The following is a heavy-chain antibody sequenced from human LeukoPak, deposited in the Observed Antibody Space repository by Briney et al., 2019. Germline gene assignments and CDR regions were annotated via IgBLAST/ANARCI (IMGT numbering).Heavy chain of an antibody. CDR2: IWYDGTNT. CDR1: GFTFSSYA. CDR3: ARDLSGSYSFGMDV. Sequence: GGSLRLSCAASGFTFSSYAMSWVRQAPGKGLEWVAVIWYDGTNTDYGDSLKGRFTISRDNSKNTVYLQMNSLRAEDTAVYYCARDLSGSYSFGMDVWGQGTTVTVSS. J-gene: IGHJ6*02. D-gene: IGHD1-26*01. V-gene: IGHV3-33*08.